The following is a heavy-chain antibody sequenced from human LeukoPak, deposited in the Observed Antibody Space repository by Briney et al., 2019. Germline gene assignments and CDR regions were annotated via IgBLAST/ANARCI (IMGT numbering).Heavy chain of an antibody. CDR1: GFTFSSYS. J-gene: IGHJ3*02. Sequence: PGGSLRLSCAASGFTFSSYSMNWVRQAPGKGLEWVSSISSSSSYIYYADSVKGRFTISRDNAKNSLYLQMNSLRAEDTAVYYCARDSATYYYDSSGRFDAFDIWGQGTMVTVSS. D-gene: IGHD3-22*01. V-gene: IGHV3-21*01. CDR2: ISSSSSYI. CDR3: ARDSATYYYDSSGRFDAFDI.